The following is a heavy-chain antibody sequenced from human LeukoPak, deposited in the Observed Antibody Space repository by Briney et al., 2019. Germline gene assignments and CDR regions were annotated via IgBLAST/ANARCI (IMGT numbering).Heavy chain of an antibody. CDR3: ARLNEVTKYWSFDL. D-gene: IGHD4-17*01. CDR1: GFTFSSYT. V-gene: IGHV3-30*04. Sequence: GGSLRLSCTASGFTFSSYTMHWVRRAPGKGLEWVAVISHDGNIKYHADSMKDRFTISRDNSRNTLYLQMNNLRPEDTAVYSCARLNEVTKYWSFDLWGRGTLVTVSS. J-gene: IGHJ2*01. CDR2: ISHDGNIK.